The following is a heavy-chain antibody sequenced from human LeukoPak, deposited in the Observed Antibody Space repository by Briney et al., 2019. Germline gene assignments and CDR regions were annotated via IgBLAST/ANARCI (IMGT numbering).Heavy chain of an antibody. J-gene: IGHJ6*03. CDR1: GYSISSDYY. CDR2: IYHSGST. Sequence: SETLSLTCTVSGYSISSDYYWGWIRQPPGKGLEWIGSIYHSGSTYYNPSLKSRVTISVDTSKNQFSLKLSSVTAADTAVYYCARGRDVMDVWGKGTTVTVSS. CDR3: ARGRDVMDV. V-gene: IGHV4-38-2*02.